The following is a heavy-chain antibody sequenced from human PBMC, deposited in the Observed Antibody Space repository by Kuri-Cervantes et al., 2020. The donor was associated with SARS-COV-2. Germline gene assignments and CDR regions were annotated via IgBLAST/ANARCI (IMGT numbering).Heavy chain of an antibody. Sequence: SETLSLTCTVSGGSISSGGYYWGWIRQPPGKGLEWIGSIYHSGSTYYNPSLKSRVTISVDTSKNQFSLKLSSVTAADTAVYYCARQNPYYDFWSGYSPYNWFDPWGQGTLVTVSS. CDR3: ARQNPYYDFWSGYSPYNWFDP. D-gene: IGHD3-3*01. V-gene: IGHV4-39*01. CDR2: IYHSGST. J-gene: IGHJ5*02. CDR1: GGSISSGGYY.